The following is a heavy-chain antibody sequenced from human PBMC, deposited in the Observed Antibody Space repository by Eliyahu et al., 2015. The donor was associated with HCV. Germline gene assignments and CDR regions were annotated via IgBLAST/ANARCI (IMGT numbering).Heavy chain of an antibody. CDR2: TYYSGSP. J-gene: IGHJ4*02. V-gene: IGHV4-59*01. CDR1: GGSISSFY. CDR3: ARDRPYSASSLDY. Sequence: QVQLQESGPGLVKPSETLSLTCTVSGGSISSFYWNWVRQPPGKGLEWIGHTYYSGSPNYNPSLKSRVTISVDTSKNQFSLKLSSVTAADTAVYYCARDRPYSASSLDYWGQGTLVTVSS. D-gene: IGHD6-13*01.